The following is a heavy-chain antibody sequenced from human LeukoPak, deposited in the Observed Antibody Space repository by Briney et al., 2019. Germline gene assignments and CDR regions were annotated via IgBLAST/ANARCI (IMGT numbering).Heavy chain of an antibody. CDR3: ARDGRIAVAGFYYYYGMDV. J-gene: IGHJ6*02. CDR2: IYYGGST. V-gene: IGHV4-59*01. Sequence: SETLSLTCTVSGGPISTYYWSWIRQPPGKGLEWIGYIYYGGSTNYNPSLKSRATISVDTSKNQFSLKLSSVTAADTAMYYCARDGRIAVAGFYYYYGMDVWGQGTTVTVSS. CDR1: GGPISTYY. D-gene: IGHD6-19*01.